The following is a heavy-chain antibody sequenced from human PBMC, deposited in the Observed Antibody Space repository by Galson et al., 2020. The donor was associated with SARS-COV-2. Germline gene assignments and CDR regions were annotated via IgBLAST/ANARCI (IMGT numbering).Heavy chain of an antibody. CDR1: GFSFSRYA. V-gene: IGHV3-30*07. D-gene: IGHD1-26*01. Sequence: GGSLRLSCAASGFSFSRYAMHWVRQAPGKGLEWVAVMSNDGTNAYYADSVKGRFTISRDNSKNTLYLQMNSLRAEDTAVYYCARDLEEWEVLAPLDYWGQGTLLTVSS. CDR2: MSNDGTNA. J-gene: IGHJ4*02. CDR3: ARDLEEWEVLAPLDY.